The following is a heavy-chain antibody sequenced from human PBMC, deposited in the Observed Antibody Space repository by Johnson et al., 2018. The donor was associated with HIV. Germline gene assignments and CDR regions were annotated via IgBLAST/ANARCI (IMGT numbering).Heavy chain of an antibody. D-gene: IGHD2/OR15-2a*01. Sequence: VQLVESGGGLIQPGGSLRLSCAASGFTVSSSYMSWVRQAPGKGLEWVSVIYSGGSTYYADSVNGRFTISRDNSKNTLFLQMNSLRADDTAVYYCTRRGNYLADAFDIWGQGTMVTVSS. CDR3: TRRGNYLADAFDI. CDR1: GFTVSSSY. V-gene: IGHV3-53*01. J-gene: IGHJ3*02. CDR2: IYSGGST.